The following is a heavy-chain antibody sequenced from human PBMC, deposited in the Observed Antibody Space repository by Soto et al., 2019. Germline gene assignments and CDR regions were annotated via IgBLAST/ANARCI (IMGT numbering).Heavy chain of an antibody. Sequence: WGSLRLSCAASGFTFISYGIRCVRQAPGKGLEWVAVISYDGSNKYYADSVKGRFTISRDNSKNTLYLQMNSLRAEDTAVYYCAKGSWFDPWGQGTLVTVSS. V-gene: IGHV3-30*18. CDR3: AKGSWFDP. CDR2: ISYDGSNK. CDR1: GFTFISYG. J-gene: IGHJ5*02.